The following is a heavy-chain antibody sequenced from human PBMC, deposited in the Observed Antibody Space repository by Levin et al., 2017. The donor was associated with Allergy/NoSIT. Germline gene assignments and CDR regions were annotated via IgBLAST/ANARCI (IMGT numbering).Heavy chain of an antibody. D-gene: IGHD3-22*01. J-gene: IGHJ3*02. CDR2: IYYSGST. CDR1: GGSISSYY. Sequence: PSETLSLTCTVSGGSISSYYWSWIRQPPGKGLEWIGYIYYSGSTNYNPSLKSRVTISVDTSKNQFSLNLSSVTAADTAVYFCARPGRFYYSSGYYRDAFDIWGQGTVVTVSS. V-gene: IGHV4-59*01. CDR3: ARPGRFYYSSGYYRDAFDI.